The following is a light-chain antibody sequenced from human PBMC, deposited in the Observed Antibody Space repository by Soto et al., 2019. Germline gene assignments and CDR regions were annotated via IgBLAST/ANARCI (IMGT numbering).Light chain of an antibody. Sequence: QSALTQPASVSGSPGQSITISCTGSSSDVGGYNYVSWYQHHPGKAPKLMIYDVSNRPSRVSNRFSGSKSGNTASLTISWLQAEDEADYYCSAYTVIGADVVFGGGTQLTVL. J-gene: IGLJ3*02. V-gene: IGLV2-14*03. CDR1: SSDVGGYNY. CDR2: DVS. CDR3: SAYTVIGADVV.